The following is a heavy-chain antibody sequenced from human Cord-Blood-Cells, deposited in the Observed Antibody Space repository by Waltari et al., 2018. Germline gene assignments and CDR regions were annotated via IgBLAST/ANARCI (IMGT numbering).Heavy chain of an antibody. CDR1: GGTFSSYA. J-gene: IGHJ2*01. V-gene: IGHV1-69*01. Sequence: QVQLVQSGAEVKKPGSSVKVSCKASGGTFSSYAISWVRQAPGQGLEWMGGISPIFGTANYAQKFQGRVTITADESTSTAYMELSSLRSEDTAVYYCARVFPLLAARWYFDLWGRGTLVTVSS. CDR2: ISPIFGTA. D-gene: IGHD6-6*01. CDR3: ARVFPLLAARWYFDL.